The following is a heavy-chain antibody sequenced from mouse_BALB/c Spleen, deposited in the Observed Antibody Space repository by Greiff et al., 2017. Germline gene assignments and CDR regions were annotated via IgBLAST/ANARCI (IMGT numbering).Heavy chain of an antibody. D-gene: IGHD2-1*01. V-gene: IGHV5-9-4*01. CDR3: CGNSPWFAY. J-gene: IGHJ3*01. CDR1: GFTFSSYA. CDR2: ISSGGSYT. Sequence: EVMLVESGGGLVKPGGSLKLSCAASGFTFSSYAMSWVRQSPEKRLEWVAEISSGGSYTYYPDTVTGRFTISRDNAKNTLYLEMSSLRSEDTAMYYCCGNSPWFAYWGQGTLVTVSA.